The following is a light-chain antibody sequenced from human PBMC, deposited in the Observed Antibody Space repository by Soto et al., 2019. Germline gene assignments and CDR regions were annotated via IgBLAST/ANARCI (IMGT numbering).Light chain of an antibody. CDR3: SSYTSATTYV. J-gene: IGLJ1*01. V-gene: IGLV2-14*01. Sequence: QSVLTQPASVSGSPGQSITISCTGTSSDVGAYDYDSWYQQYPGEAPKVIIYDVSHRLAGVSNRFSGSKSGNTASLTISGLQTQDEADYYCSSYTSATTYVFGNGTKVXXL. CDR1: SSDVGAYDY. CDR2: DVS.